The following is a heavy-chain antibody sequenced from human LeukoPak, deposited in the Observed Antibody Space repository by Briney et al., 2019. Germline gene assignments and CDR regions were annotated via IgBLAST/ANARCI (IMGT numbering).Heavy chain of an antibody. Sequence: SETLSLTCTVSGGSISSSSYYWGWIRQPPGKGLEWIGSIYYSGSTYYNPSLKSRVTISVDTSKNQFSLKLSSVTAADTAVYYCAATGGIVVPAAIGAFDIWGQGTMVTVSS. J-gene: IGHJ3*02. V-gene: IGHV4-39*01. CDR2: IYYSGST. CDR3: AATGGIVVPAAIGAFDI. CDR1: GGSISSSSYY. D-gene: IGHD2-2*01.